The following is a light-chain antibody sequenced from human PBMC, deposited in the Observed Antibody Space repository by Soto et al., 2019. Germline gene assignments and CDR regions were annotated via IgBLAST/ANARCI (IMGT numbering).Light chain of an antibody. J-gene: IGLJ1*01. Sequence: QSALTQPASVSGSPGQSITISCTATSSVVDNYNFVSWYQHHPGKAPKLMIYEVTRRPSGVSSRFSGSKSGNTASLTISGLQAEEEADYYCSSYTSSGTQVFGTGTKLTVL. V-gene: IGLV2-14*01. CDR3: SSYTSSGTQV. CDR1: SSVVDNYNF. CDR2: EVT.